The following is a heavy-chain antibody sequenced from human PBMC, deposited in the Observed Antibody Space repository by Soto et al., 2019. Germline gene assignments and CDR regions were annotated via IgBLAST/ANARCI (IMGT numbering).Heavy chain of an antibody. D-gene: IGHD3-10*01. CDR2: IYYSGST. J-gene: IGHJ6*02. V-gene: IGHV4-61*01. CDR3: ARDRAYYYGSGSYIYPALTYYYYGMDV. Sequence: QVQLQESGPGLVKPSETLSLTCTVSGGSVSSGSYYWSRIRQPPGKGLEWIGYIYYSGSTNYNPSLKSRVTISVDTSKNQFSLKLSSVTAADTAVYYCARDRAYYYGSGSYIYPALTYYYYGMDVWGQGTTVTVSS. CDR1: GGSVSSGSYY.